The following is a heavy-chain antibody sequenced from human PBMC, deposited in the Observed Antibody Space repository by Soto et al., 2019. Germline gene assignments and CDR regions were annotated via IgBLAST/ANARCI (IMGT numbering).Heavy chain of an antibody. J-gene: IGHJ3*02. CDR2: VWYDGSDK. CDR1: GFTFSRFG. Sequence: QVQLVESGGGVVQPGRSLRLSCAASGFTFSRFGRHWVRQAPGKGLEWVAGVWYDGSDKYYADSVKGRFTISRDNAKNTLYPQMNRLRIEDTAMYYCARVLSSSFDAFDIWGQGTMVTVAS. V-gene: IGHV3-33*01. D-gene: IGHD6-13*01. CDR3: ARVLSSSFDAFDI.